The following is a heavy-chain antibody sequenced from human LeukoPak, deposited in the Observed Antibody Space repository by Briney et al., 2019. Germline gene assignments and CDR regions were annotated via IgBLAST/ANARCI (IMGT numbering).Heavy chain of an antibody. Sequence: SVIVSCKASAGTFSSYAISWVRQAPGQGREWMGRIIPILGIANYAQKFQGRVTITADKSTSTAYMELSSLRSEDTAVYYCARETYSGRLIDYWGQGTLVTVSS. CDR2: IIPILGIA. CDR3: ARETYSGRLIDY. CDR1: AGTFSSYA. D-gene: IGHD1-26*01. V-gene: IGHV1-69*04. J-gene: IGHJ4*02.